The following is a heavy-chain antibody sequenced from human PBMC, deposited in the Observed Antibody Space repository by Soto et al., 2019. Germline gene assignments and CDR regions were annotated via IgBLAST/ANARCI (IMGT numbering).Heavy chain of an antibody. V-gene: IGHV3-23*01. Sequence: GGSLRLSCAASGFTFSSYAMSWVRQAPGKGLEWVSAISGSGGSTYYADSVKGRFTISRDNSKNTLYLQMNSLRAEDTAVYYCAKVPGYCSGGSCYAFDYWGQGTLVTVSS. J-gene: IGHJ4*02. CDR1: GFTFSSYA. D-gene: IGHD2-15*01. CDR2: ISGSGGST. CDR3: AKVPGYCSGGSCYAFDY.